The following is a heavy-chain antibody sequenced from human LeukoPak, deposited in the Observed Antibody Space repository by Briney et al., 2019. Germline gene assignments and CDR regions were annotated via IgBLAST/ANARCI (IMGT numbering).Heavy chain of an antibody. J-gene: IGHJ4*02. CDR2: IASSRRTR. CDR1: GFPFSFFE. V-gene: IGHV3-48*03. Sequence: GGSLRLSCAVSGFPFSFFEINWVRQAPGKGLEWVSNIASSRRTRYYADSVKGRFSISRDNAKNSLYLQMNTLRVEDTGVYYCALLAVASDFDYWGQGALVTVSS. D-gene: IGHD6-19*01. CDR3: ALLAVASDFDY.